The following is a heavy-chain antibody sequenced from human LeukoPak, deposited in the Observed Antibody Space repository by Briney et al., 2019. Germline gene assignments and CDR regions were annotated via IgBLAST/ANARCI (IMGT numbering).Heavy chain of an antibody. V-gene: IGHV4-39*07. Sequence: PSETLSLTCTVSGGSISSSSYYWGWIRQPPGKGLEWIGSIYHSGSTYYNPSLKSRVTISVDTSRNQFSLKLSSVTAADTAVYYCASEYYYGKRDAFDIWGQGTMVTVSS. D-gene: IGHD3-10*01. CDR2: IYHSGST. J-gene: IGHJ3*02. CDR1: GGSISSSSYY. CDR3: ASEYYYGKRDAFDI.